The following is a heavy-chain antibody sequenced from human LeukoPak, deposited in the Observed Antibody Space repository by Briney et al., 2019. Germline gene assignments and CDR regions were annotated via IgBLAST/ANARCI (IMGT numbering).Heavy chain of an antibody. CDR1: GFTFSSYG. D-gene: IGHD4-23*01. V-gene: IGHV3-30*18. CDR2: ISYDGSNK. CDR3: AKDSVGTGGDYFDY. J-gene: IGHJ4*02. Sequence: GGSLRLSCAASGFTFSSYGMHWVSQAPGKGLEWVAVISYDGSNKYYADSVKGRFTISRDNSKNTLYLQMNSLRAEDTAVYYCAKDSVGTGGDYFDYWGQGTLVTVSS.